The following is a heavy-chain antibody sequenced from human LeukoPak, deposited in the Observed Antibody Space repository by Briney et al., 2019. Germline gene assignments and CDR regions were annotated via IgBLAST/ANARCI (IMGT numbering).Heavy chain of an antibody. CDR2: ISGSGGST. D-gene: IGHD6-19*01. Sequence: RGSLRDSRAASGFTFSSYAMSWVRQAPGKGLEWVSAISGSGGSTYYADSVKGRFTISRNNSKNTLYLQMNSLRAENTAVYYCAKDPDGYYSSGWFDYSGQGTMVTVSS. CDR1: GFTFSSYA. J-gene: IGHJ4*02. V-gene: IGHV3-23*01. CDR3: AKDPDGYYSSGWFDY.